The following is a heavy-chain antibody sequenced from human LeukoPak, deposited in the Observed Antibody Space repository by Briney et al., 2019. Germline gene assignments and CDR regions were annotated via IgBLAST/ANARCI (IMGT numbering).Heavy chain of an antibody. CDR1: GGSISGYY. CDR2: IYYSGSA. D-gene: IGHD6-13*01. CDR3: ARGGYSNSWYYFDS. J-gene: IGHJ4*02. Sequence: SGTLSLTCTVSGGSISGYYWSWIRQPPGKGLEWIGYIYYSGSADYNPPLKSRVIMSVDTSKNQISLNLTSVTAADTAVYYCARGGYSNSWYYFDSWGQGTLVTISS. V-gene: IGHV4-59*01.